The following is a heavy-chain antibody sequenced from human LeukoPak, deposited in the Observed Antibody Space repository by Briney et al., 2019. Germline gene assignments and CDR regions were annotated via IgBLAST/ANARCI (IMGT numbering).Heavy chain of an antibody. Sequence: SETLSLTCTVSGGSISSYYWSWIRQPPGKGLEWIGNIYYSGSTNYNPSLKSRVTISVDTSKNQFSLKLSSVTTADTAVYYCTRGSIAYYYMDVWGKGTTVTISS. CDR1: GGSISSYY. J-gene: IGHJ6*03. CDR3: TRGSIAYYYMDV. D-gene: IGHD3-22*01. CDR2: IYYSGST. V-gene: IGHV4-59*01.